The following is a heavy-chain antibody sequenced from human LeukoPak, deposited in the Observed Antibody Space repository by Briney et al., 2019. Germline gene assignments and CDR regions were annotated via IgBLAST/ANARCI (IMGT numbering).Heavy chain of an antibody. J-gene: IGHJ6*04. CDR2: IIPIFGTA. D-gene: IGHD1-1*01. V-gene: IGHV1-69*06. Sequence: ASVKVSCKASGGTFISYAISWVRQAPGQGLEWMGGIIPIFGTANYAQKFQGRVTITADKSTSTAYMELSSLRSEDTAVYYCARGPRTTGTTYYYYGMDVWGKGTTVTVSS. CDR1: GGTFISYA. CDR3: ARGPRTTGTTYYYYGMDV.